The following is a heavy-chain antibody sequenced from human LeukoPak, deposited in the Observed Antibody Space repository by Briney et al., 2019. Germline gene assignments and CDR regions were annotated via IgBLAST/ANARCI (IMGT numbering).Heavy chain of an antibody. CDR1: GGTFSSYA. Sequence: ASVKVSCKASGGTFSSYAISWVRQAPGQGLGWMGGIIPIFGTANYAQKFQGRVTITTDESTSTAYMELSSLRSEDTAVYYCARSGYCSSTSCYLGFADYYYYYMDVWGKGTTVTVSS. CDR2: IIPIFGTA. J-gene: IGHJ6*03. D-gene: IGHD2-2*03. V-gene: IGHV1-69*05. CDR3: ARSGYCSSTSCYLGFADYYYYYMDV.